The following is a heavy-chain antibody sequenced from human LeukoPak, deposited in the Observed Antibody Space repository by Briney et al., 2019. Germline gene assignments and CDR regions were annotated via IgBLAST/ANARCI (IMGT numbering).Heavy chain of an antibody. Sequence: GGSLRLSCAASGFTFSSYAMHWVRQAPGKGLEWVAVISYDGSNKYYADAVKGRFTISRDNSKNTLYLQMNSLRAEDTAVYYCARWMATSYYFDYWGEGTLVTVSS. CDR1: GFTFSSYA. D-gene: IGHD5-24*01. CDR2: ISYDGSNK. CDR3: ARWMATSYYFDY. J-gene: IGHJ4*02. V-gene: IGHV3-30-3*01.